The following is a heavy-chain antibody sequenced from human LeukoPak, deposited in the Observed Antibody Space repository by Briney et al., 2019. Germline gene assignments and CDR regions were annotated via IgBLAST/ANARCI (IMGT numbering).Heavy chain of an antibody. Sequence: PGGSLRLSCAASGFTFSSYWMSWVRQAPGKGLEWVANIKQDGSEKYYVDSVKGRFTISRDNAKNSLYLQINSLRAEDTAVYYCASAFYSSGWYMWGQGTLVTVSS. CDR3: ASAFYSSGWYM. V-gene: IGHV3-7*01. CDR1: GFTFSSYW. D-gene: IGHD6-19*01. J-gene: IGHJ4*02. CDR2: IKQDGSEK.